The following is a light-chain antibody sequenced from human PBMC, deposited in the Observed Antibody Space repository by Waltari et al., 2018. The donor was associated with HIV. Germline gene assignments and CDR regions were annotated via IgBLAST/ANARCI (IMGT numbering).Light chain of an antibody. J-gene: IGKJ2*01. V-gene: IGKV3-15*01. CDR1: QSVNSH. CDR3: QQYNHWPPDT. CDR2: GAS. Sequence: EVVMTQSPATLAVSPGESASLPCRASQSVNSHLAWYQHKVGQAHRLLIYGASSRATGVTARFSGSGYGIEFTLTISSLQSEDVAVYYCQQYNHWPPDTFGQGTKLEIK.